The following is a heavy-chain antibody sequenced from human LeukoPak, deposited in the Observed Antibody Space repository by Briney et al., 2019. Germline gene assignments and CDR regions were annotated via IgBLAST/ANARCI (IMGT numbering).Heavy chain of an antibody. Sequence: ASVKVSCKASGYTFTGYYMHWVRQAPGQGLEWMGWMNPNSGNTGYAQKFQGRVTMTWNTSISTAYMELSSLRSEDTAVYYCVRGHKRLVDWGQGTLVTVSS. J-gene: IGHJ4*02. V-gene: IGHV1-8*02. CDR2: MNPNSGNT. CDR1: GYTFTGYY. CDR3: VRGHKRLVD. D-gene: IGHD6-19*01.